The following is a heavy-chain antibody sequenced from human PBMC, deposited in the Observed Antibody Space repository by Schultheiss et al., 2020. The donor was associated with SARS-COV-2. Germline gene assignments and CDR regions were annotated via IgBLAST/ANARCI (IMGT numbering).Heavy chain of an antibody. CDR2: IWYDGSNK. D-gene: IGHD6-6*01. CDR3: AKGGIAARRFDP. J-gene: IGHJ5*02. CDR1: GFTFSSYA. Sequence: GESLKISCAASGFTFSSYAMHWVRQAPGKGLEWVAVIWYDGSNKYYADSVKGRFTISRDNSKNTLYLQMNSLRAEDTAVYYCAKGGIAARRFDPWGQGTLVTVSS. V-gene: IGHV3-33*06.